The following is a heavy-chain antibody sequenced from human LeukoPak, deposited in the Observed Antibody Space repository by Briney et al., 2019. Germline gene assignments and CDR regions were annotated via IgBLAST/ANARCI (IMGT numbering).Heavy chain of an antibody. CDR1: GFNFSYYA. J-gene: IGHJ4*02. CDR2: ITSGGST. D-gene: IGHD6-13*01. V-gene: IGHV3-23*01. CDR3: AKSRYNSSNTNGY. Sequence: GGSLRLFCAASGFNFSYYALSWVRPAPGKGLHWVSTITSGGSTYYADSVKGRFTISRDSPNNTLYLLMNSLRAEDTAVYYCAKSRYNSSNTNGYWGQGTLVTVSS.